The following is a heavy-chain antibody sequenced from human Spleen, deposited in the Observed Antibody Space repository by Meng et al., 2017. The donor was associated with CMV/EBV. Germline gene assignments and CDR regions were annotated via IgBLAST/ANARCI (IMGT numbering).Heavy chain of an antibody. CDR3: ARAYDSSGSRLDY. Sequence: GSLRLSCTVSGGSISTYYWTWIRQPPGEGLEWIAYIHYTGSTNYNPSLKRRVTMSVDTSKNQFSLKLNSVTAADTAIYYCARAYDSSGSRLDYWGQGTLVTVSS. CDR2: IHYTGST. V-gene: IGHV4-59*01. D-gene: IGHD3-22*01. CDR1: GGSISTYY. J-gene: IGHJ4*02.